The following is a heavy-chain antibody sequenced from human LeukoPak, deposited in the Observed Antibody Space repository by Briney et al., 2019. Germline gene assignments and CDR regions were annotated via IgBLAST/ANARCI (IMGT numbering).Heavy chain of an antibody. CDR1: GFTFSSYW. Sequence: GGSLRLSCAASGFTFSSYWVHWIRQAPGKGLVWVSRINSDGSSTSYADSVKGRFTISRDNAKNSLYLQMNSLRAEDTAVYYCAKTRITMIVVVTDGGMDVWGQGTTVTVSS. CDR2: INSDGSST. J-gene: IGHJ6*02. V-gene: IGHV3-74*01. CDR3: AKTRITMIVVVTDGGMDV. D-gene: IGHD3-22*01.